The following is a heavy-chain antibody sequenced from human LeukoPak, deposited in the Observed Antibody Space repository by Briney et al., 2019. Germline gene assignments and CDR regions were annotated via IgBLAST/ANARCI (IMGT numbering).Heavy chain of an antibody. CDR3: ARDAGARSGSYYAFDY. J-gene: IGHJ4*02. Sequence: GGSLRLSCAASGFTFSSYAMHWVRQAPGKGLEWVAVISYDGSNKYYADSVKGRFTISRDNSKNTLYLQMNSLRAEDTAVYYCARDAGARSGSYYAFDYWGQGTLVTVSS. D-gene: IGHD1-26*01. CDR1: GFTFSSYA. CDR2: ISYDGSNK. V-gene: IGHV3-30*04.